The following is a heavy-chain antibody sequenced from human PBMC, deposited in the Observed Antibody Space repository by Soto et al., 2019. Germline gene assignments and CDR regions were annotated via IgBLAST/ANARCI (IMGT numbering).Heavy chain of an antibody. J-gene: IGHJ4*02. CDR3: ARDRKQSNYFDY. CDR2: IYHSGST. CDR1: GGSISSSNW. V-gene: IGHV4-4*02. Sequence: SETLSLTCAVSGGSISSSNWWSWVRQPPGKGLEWIGEIYHSGSTNYNPSLKSRVTISVDKSKNQFSLKLSSVTAADTAVYFCARDRKQSNYFDYWGQGTLVTVSS.